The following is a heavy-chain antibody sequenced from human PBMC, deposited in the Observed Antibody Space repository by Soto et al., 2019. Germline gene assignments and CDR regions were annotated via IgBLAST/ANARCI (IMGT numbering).Heavy chain of an antibody. CDR1: GYSFTSYW. J-gene: IGHJ4*02. CDR3: ARQKHNVDTVDFDY. Sequence: GESLKISCKGSGYSFTSYWISWVRQMPGKGLEWMGRIDPSDSYTNYSPSFQGHVTISADKSISTAYLQWRSLKASDTAMYYCARQKHNVDTVDFDYWGQGTLVTVSS. CDR2: IDPSDSYT. D-gene: IGHD5-18*01. V-gene: IGHV5-10-1*01.